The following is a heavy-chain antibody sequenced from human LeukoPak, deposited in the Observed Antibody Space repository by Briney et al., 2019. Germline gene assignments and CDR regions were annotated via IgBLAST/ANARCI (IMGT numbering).Heavy chain of an antibody. Sequence: GGSLRLSCAASGFTFSSYWMSWVRQAPGKGLEWVANIKQDGSEKYYVDSVKGRFTISRDNAKNSLYLQMNSLRAEDTAVYYCARDRDYYDSSGHFDYWGQGTLVTVSS. J-gene: IGHJ4*02. CDR3: ARDRDYYDSSGHFDY. CDR2: IKQDGSEK. V-gene: IGHV3-7*01. D-gene: IGHD3-22*01. CDR1: GFTFSSYW.